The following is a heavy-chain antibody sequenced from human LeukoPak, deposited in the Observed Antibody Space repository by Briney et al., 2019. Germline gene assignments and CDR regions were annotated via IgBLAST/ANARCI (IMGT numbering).Heavy chain of an antibody. D-gene: IGHD3-16*01. CDR1: GFTFSSYW. J-gene: IGHJ6*02. Sequence: GGSLRLSCAASGFTFSSYWMNWARQAPGKELEWVASINHNGDVNYYVDSVKGRFTISRDNAKNSLYLQMSNLRAEDTAVYFCARGGGLDVWGQGATVTVSS. CDR2: INHNGDVN. V-gene: IGHV3-7*03. CDR3: ARGGGLDV.